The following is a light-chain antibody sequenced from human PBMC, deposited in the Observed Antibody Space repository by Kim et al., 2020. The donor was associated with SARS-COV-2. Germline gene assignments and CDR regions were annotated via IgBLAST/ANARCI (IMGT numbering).Light chain of an antibody. V-gene: IGKV4-1*01. CDR1: QSVLYSSNNKNY. CDR2: WAS. Sequence: DIVMTQSPDSLAVSLGERATINCKSSQSVLYSSNNKNYLAWYQQKPGQPPKLLIYWASTRESGVPHRFSGSGSGTDFTLTISSLQAEDVAVYYCQQYYSTLLTFGGGTKVDIK. J-gene: IGKJ4*01. CDR3: QQYYSTLLT.